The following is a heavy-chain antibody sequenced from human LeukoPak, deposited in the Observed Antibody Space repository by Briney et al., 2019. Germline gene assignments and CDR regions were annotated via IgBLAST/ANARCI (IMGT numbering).Heavy chain of an antibody. Sequence: ASVKVSCKASGGTFSSYAISWVRQAPGQGLEWMGGIIPIFGTANYAQKFQGRVTITADKSTSTAYMELSSLRSENTAVYYCARGGDSYGNQYYFDYWGQGTLVTVSS. CDR3: ARGGDSYGNQYYFDY. CDR1: GGTFSSYA. CDR2: IIPIFGTA. J-gene: IGHJ4*02. D-gene: IGHD5-18*01. V-gene: IGHV1-69*06.